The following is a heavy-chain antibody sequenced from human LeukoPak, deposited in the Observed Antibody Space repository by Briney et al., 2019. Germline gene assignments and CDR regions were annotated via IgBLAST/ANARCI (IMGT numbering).Heavy chain of an antibody. V-gene: IGHV3-23*01. CDR3: AKDWVRWGYSYGSFDY. CDR2: ISGSGGST. J-gene: IGHJ4*02. CDR1: GFTFSSYA. D-gene: IGHD5-18*01. Sequence: PGGSLRLSCAASGFTFSSYAMSWVRQAPGKGLEWVSAISGSGGSTYYADSVKGRFTISRDNSKNTLYLQMNSLRAEDTAVYYCAKDWVRWGYSYGSFDYWGQGTLVTVSS.